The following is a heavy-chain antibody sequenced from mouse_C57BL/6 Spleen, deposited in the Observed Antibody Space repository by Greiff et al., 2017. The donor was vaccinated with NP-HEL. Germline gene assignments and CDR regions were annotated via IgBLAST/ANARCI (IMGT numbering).Heavy chain of an antibody. Sequence: EVQVVESGGGLVKPGGSLKLSCAASGFTFSSYAMSWVRQTPEKRLEWVATISDGGSYTYYPDNVKGRFTISRDNAKNNLYLQMSHLKSEDTAMYYCRAMDYWGQGTSVTVSS. V-gene: IGHV5-4*01. CDR3: RAMDY. J-gene: IGHJ4*01. CDR1: GFTFSSYA. CDR2: ISDGGSYT.